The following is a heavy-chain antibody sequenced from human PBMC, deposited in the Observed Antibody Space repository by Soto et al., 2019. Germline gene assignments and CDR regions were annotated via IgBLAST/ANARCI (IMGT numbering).Heavy chain of an antibody. CDR2: IYYSGST. CDR3: ARDIKQLPHNGFDP. Sequence: SETLSLTCTVSGGSISSYYWSWIRQPPGKGLEWIGYIYYSGSTNYNPSLKSRVTISVDTSKNQFSLKLSSVTAADTAVYYCARDIKQLPHNGFDPWAREPWSPSPQ. CDR1: GGSISSYY. V-gene: IGHV4-59*01. J-gene: IGHJ5*02. D-gene: IGHD6-13*01.